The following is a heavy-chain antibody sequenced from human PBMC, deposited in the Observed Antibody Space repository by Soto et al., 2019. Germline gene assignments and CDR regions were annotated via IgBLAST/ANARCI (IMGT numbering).Heavy chain of an antibody. J-gene: IGHJ4*02. CDR3: ARAPRYFGSFDS. CDR2: LYTGGST. D-gene: IGHD3-16*01. CDR1: GFSVTSNY. Sequence: EVQLVESGGGLIQPGGSLRLSCVASGFSVTSNYMTWVRQAPGKGLEWVSILYTGGSTYYSDSVKGRSTISRDTPKNTVFLQLNSLRAEDTAIYYCARAPRYFGSFDSWGQGTLVSVAS. V-gene: IGHV3-53*01.